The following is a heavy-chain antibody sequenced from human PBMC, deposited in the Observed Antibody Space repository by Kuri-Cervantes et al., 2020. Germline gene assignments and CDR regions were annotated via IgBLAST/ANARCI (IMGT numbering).Heavy chain of an antibody. CDR3: ARLNYDSSGQRDY. V-gene: IGHV4-34*01. D-gene: IGHD3-22*01. CDR2: INHSGST. J-gene: IGHJ4*02. Sequence: SETLSLTCAVYGGSFSGYYWSWIRQPPGKGLEWSGEINHSGSTNYNPSLKSRVTISVDTSKNQFSLKLSSVTAADTAVYYCARLNYDSSGQRDYWGQGTLVTVSS. CDR1: GGSFSGYY.